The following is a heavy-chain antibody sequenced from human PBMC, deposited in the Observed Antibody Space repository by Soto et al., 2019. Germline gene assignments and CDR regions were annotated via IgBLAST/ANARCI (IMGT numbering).Heavy chain of an antibody. J-gene: IGHJ2*01. CDR3: ARGGSLYWYFDL. D-gene: IGHD1-26*01. CDR2: INAGNGNT. Sequence: QVQLVQSGAEVKKPGASVKVSCKASGYTFTNYAMHWVRQAPGQRLEWMGWINAGNGNTKYSQKFQGRVTITRDTSASTAYMDLSSLRSEATAVYYCARGGSLYWYFDLWGRGTLGTVAS. CDR1: GYTFTNYA. V-gene: IGHV1-3*01.